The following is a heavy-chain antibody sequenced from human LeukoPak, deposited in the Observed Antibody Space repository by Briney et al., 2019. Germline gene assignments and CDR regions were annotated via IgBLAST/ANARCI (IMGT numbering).Heavy chain of an antibody. V-gene: IGHV1-2*02. CDR1: VYTFTGYY. D-gene: IGHD2-15*01. CDR2: FSPNSGGT. J-gene: IGHJ6*02. CDR3: ARRGDIVVVVAANYGMDV. Sequence: ASVKVSCTASVYTFTGYYMHWVRQAPGQGLEWMGWFSPNSGGTNYAHKFQGRVTMTRDTSISTAYMALSRLRSDDTAVYYYARRGDIVVVVAANYGMDVWGQGTTVTVSS.